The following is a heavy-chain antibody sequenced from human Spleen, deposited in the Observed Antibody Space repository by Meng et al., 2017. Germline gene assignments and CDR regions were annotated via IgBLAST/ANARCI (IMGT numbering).Heavy chain of an antibody. Sequence: SETLSLTCTVSGGSISSYYWSWIRQPPGKGLEWIGYIYYSGSTNYNPSLKRRVTISVDTSKNQFSLKLSPVTAADSAVYYCAGGTVAGTGHYYFDYWGQGTQVTVSS. V-gene: IGHV4-59*12. CDR3: AGGTVAGTGHYYFDY. CDR2: IYYSGST. J-gene: IGHJ4*02. CDR1: GGSISSYY. D-gene: IGHD6-19*01.